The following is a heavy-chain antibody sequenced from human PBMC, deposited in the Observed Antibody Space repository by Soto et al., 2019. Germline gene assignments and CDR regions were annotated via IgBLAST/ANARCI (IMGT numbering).Heavy chain of an antibody. CDR1: GLTFGSRA. CDR3: ARGSTDSYPGSRIFDF. CDR2: ITDTGGDA. Sequence: GGSLRLSCVASGLTFGSRAMTWVRQAPGEGLQWVSTITDTGGDAKYADSVRGRFVISRDNSKKTLYLQMTSLTAEDSAMYYCARGSTDSYPGSRIFDFWGRGTLVTV. V-gene: IGHV3-23*01. J-gene: IGHJ4*02. D-gene: IGHD3-10*01.